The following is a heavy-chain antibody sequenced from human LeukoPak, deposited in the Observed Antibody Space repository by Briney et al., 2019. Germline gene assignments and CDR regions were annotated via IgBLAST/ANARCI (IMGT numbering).Heavy chain of an antibody. CDR3: AELGITMIGGV. J-gene: IGHJ6*04. D-gene: IGHD3-10*02. CDR2: IYSGGST. V-gene: IGHV3-23*03. Sequence: GESLRLSCAASGFPFSSYAMSWVRQAPGKGLEWVSVIYSGGSTYYADSVKGRSTISRDNSKNTLYLQMNSLRAEDTAVYYCAELGITMIGGVWGKGTTVTISS. CDR1: GFPFSSYA.